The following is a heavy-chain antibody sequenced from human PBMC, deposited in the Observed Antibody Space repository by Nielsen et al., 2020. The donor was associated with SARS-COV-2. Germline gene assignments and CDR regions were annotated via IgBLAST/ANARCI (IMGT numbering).Heavy chain of an antibody. Sequence: ASVKVSCKASGYTFTSYAMHWVRQAPGQRLEWMGWINAGNGNTKYSQKFQGRVTITRDTSASTAYMELSSLRSEDTAVYYCRIRYCSSTSCYYYYGMDVWGQGTTVTVSS. D-gene: IGHD2-2*01. CDR2: INAGNGNT. V-gene: IGHV1-3*01. CDR1: GYTFTSYA. J-gene: IGHJ6*02. CDR3: RIRYCSSTSCYYYYGMDV.